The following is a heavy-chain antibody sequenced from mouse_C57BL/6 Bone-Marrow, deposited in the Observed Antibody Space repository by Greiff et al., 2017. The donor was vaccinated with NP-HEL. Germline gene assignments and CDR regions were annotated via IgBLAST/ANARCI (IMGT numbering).Heavy chain of an antibody. V-gene: IGHV1-76*01. CDR3: AREGVTTLPEGYYYAMDY. Sequence: SGAELVRPGASVKLSCKASGYTFTDYYINWVKQRPGQGLEWIARIYPGSGNTYYNEKFKGKATLTAEKSSSTAYMQLSSLTSEDSAVYFCAREGVTTLPEGYYYAMDYWGQGTSVTVSS. D-gene: IGHD2-3*01. CDR2: IYPGSGNT. CDR1: GYTFTDYY. J-gene: IGHJ4*01.